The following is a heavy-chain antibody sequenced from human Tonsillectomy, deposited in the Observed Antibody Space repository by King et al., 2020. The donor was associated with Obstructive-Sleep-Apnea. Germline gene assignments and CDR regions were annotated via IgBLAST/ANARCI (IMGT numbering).Heavy chain of an antibody. J-gene: IGHJ4*02. CDR2: VHYSGRT. V-gene: IGHV4-59*08. D-gene: IGHD3-10*01. Sequence: QLQESGPGLVKPSETLSLTCTVSGGSISTYYWSWIRQPPGKGLEWIGYVHYSGRTNYNPSLKSRVTISVDTSKNQFSLKLRSVTAADTAVYFCARTYHSGSYHSPELSHGGYDYWGQGTLVTVTS. CDR1: GGSISTYY. CDR3: ARTYHSGSYHSPELSHGGYDY.